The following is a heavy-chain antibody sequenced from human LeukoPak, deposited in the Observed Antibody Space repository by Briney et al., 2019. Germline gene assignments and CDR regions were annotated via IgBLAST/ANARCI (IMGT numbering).Heavy chain of an antibody. Sequence: PGGSLRLSCAASGFTFSSYAMHWVRQAPGKGLEWVAVISYDGSNKYYADSVKGRFTISRDNSKNTLYLQMNSLRAEDTAVYYCARDLIAAAGFFDDYWGQGTLVTVSS. J-gene: IGHJ4*02. V-gene: IGHV3-30*04. CDR1: GFTFSSYA. CDR3: ARDLIAAAGFFDDY. D-gene: IGHD6-13*01. CDR2: ISYDGSNK.